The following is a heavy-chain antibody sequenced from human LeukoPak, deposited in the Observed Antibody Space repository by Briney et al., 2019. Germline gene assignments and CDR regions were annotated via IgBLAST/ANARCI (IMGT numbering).Heavy chain of an antibody. CDR2: ISSTISTI. V-gene: IGHV3-48*02. CDR3: ARWESGTYLILDH. J-gene: IGHJ4*02. Sequence: GGSLRLSCAASGFTFSSYSMNWVRQAPRKWLEWVSYISSTISTIYYADSVKGRFTISRDNAKNSLYLQMNSLRDEDTAVYYCARWESGTYLILDHWGPGTLVTVSS. CDR1: GFTFSSYS. D-gene: IGHD1-26*01.